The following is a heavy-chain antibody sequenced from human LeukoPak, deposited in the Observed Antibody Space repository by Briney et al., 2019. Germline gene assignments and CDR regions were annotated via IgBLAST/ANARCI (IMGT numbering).Heavy chain of an antibody. V-gene: IGHV3-74*01. Sequence: GGSLRLSCAASGFTFSSYWMHWVRQAPGKGLVWVSRINTDGSTTSYADSVKGRFTISRDNAKHTLYLQMNSLRAEDTAVYYCAKAAVGEIDRWGQGTLVTVSS. D-gene: IGHD4-17*01. CDR2: INTDGSTT. J-gene: IGHJ5*02. CDR3: AKAAVGEIDR. CDR1: GFTFSSYW.